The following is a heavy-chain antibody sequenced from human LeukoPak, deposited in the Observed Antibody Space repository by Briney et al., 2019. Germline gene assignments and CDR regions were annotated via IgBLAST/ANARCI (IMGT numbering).Heavy chain of an antibody. D-gene: IGHD2-2*01. CDR3: ATDLTCSSTSCYVDY. J-gene: IGHJ4*02. V-gene: IGHV1-24*01. CDR2: FDPEDGET. Sequence: ASVKVSCKVSGYTLTELSMHWVRQAPGKGLEWMGSFDPEDGETIYAQKFQGRVTTTEDTSTDTAYMELSSLRSEDTAIYYCATDLTCSSTSCYVDYWGQGTLVTVSS. CDR1: GYTLTELS.